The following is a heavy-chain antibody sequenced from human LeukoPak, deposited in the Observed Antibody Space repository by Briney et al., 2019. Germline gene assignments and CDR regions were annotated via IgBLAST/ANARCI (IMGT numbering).Heavy chain of an antibody. CDR3: ARQLGYCSGGSCYFDY. CDR2: ISVSGGST. D-gene: IGHD2-15*01. V-gene: IGHV3-23*01. CDR1: GFTFSSYA. Sequence: GGSLRLSCAASGFTFSSYAMGWVRQAPGKGLEWVSAISVSGGSTYYADSVKGRFTISRDNSKHTLFLQMNSLRAEDTAVYYCARQLGYCSGGSCYFDYWGQGTLVTVSS. J-gene: IGHJ4*02.